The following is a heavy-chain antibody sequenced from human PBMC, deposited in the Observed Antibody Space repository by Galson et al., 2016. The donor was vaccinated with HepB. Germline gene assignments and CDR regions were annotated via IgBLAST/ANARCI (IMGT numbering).Heavy chain of an antibody. CDR2: LDPEEGKK. CDR1: GFTLTELS. Sequence: SVKVSCKVSGFTLTELSIHWMRQAPGKGLEWMGGLDPEEGKKVYSQKFQDRVTITRDRSMSTAYMELSSLRSEDSAIYYCARSEYSSSFDYWGQGTLVTVSS. V-gene: IGHV1-24*01. CDR3: ARSEYSSSFDY. J-gene: IGHJ4*02. D-gene: IGHD6-6*01.